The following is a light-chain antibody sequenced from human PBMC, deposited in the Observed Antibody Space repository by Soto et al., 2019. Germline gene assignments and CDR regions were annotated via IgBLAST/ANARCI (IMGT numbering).Light chain of an antibody. CDR1: SSDFGGYNY. V-gene: IGLV2-14*01. CDR2: EVS. Sequence: SALTQPASVSGSPGQSITISCTGTSSDFGGYNYVSWYQQHPGKAPKLMIYEVSNRPSGVSNRFSGSKSGNTASLTISGLQAEDEADYYCSSYTSSSTLVVFGTGTKVTVL. CDR3: SSYTSSSTLVV. J-gene: IGLJ1*01.